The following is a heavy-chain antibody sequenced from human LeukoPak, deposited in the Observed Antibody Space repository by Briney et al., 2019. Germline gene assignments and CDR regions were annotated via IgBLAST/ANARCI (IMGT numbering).Heavy chain of an antibody. CDR2: IYTSGST. CDR3: AREYSHDSSGYRLADY. Sequence: PSETLSLTCTASGGSISSYYWSWIRQPAGKGLEWIGRIYTSGSTNYNPSLKSRVTMSVDTSKNQFSLKLSSVTAADTAVYYCAREYSHDSSGYRLADYWGQGTLVTVSS. CDR1: GGSISSYY. V-gene: IGHV4-4*07. J-gene: IGHJ4*02. D-gene: IGHD3-22*01.